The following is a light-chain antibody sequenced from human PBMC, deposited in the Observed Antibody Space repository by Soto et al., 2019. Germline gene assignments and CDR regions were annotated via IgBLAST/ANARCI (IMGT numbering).Light chain of an antibody. CDR2: KAS. CDR3: QQYNSYWWT. J-gene: IGKJ1*01. V-gene: IGKV1-5*03. CDR1: QSISSW. Sequence: DIQMTQSPSTLSASLGDRVTITCRASQSISSWLAWYQQKPGKAPKLLIYKASSLESGVPSRFSGSESGTEFTLTNSSLQPDDFATYYCQQYNSYWWTFGQGTKVEIK.